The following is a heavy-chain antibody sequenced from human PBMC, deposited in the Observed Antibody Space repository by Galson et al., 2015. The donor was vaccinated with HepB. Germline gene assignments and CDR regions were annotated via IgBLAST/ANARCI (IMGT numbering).Heavy chain of an antibody. CDR2: IDPSDSYT. V-gene: IGHV5-10-1*01. CDR3: ARLGTDCSSTSCYYYYYGMDV. CDR1: GYSFTSYW. Sequence: QSGAEVKKPGESLRISCKGSGYSFTSYWISWVRQMPGKGLEWMGRIDPSDSYTNYSPSFQGHVTISADKSISTAYLQWSSLKASDTAMYYCARLGTDCSSTSCYYYYYGMDVWGQGTTVTVSS. J-gene: IGHJ6*02. D-gene: IGHD2-2*01.